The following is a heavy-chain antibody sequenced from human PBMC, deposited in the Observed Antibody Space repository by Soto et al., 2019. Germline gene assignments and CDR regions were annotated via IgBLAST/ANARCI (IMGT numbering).Heavy chain of an antibody. V-gene: IGHV3-21*01. CDR3: ARDFRRDYIWGSYRYFDY. CDR1: GFAFSSYS. CDR2: ISSSSSYI. J-gene: IGHJ4*02. Sequence: GGSLRLSCAASGFAFSSYSMNWVRQAPGKGLEWVSSISSSSSYIYYADSVKGRFTISRDNAKNSLYLQMNSLRAEDTAVYYCARDFRRDYIWGSYRYFDYWGQGTLVTVSS. D-gene: IGHD3-16*02.